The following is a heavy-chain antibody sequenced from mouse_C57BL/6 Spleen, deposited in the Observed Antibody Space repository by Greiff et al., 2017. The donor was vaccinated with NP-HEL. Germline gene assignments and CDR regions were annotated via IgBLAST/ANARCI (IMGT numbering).Heavy chain of an antibody. CDR2: INPNNGGT. CDR3: ARSYYGSAWFAY. V-gene: IGHV1-26*01. CDR1: GYTFTDYY. D-gene: IGHD1-1*01. J-gene: IGHJ3*01. Sequence: DVQLQQSGPELVKPGASVKISCKASGYTFTDYYMNWVKQSHGKSLEWIGDINPNNGGTSYNQKFKGKATLTVDKSSSTAYMELRSLTSEDSAVYYCARSYYGSAWFAYWGQGTLVTVSA.